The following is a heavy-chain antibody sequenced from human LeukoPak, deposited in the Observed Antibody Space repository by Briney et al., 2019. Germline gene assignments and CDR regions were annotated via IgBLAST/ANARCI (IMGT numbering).Heavy chain of an antibody. CDR1: GFTFSSYA. J-gene: IGHJ6*03. Sequence: GGSLRLSCAASGFTFSSYAFTWVRQTPGKGLEWVSVIRATGGKTYYGNSVKGRFTISRDNSNNTLYLQMNSLRADDTAVYYCARTDDFWSGYVYYYYIDVWGKGTTVTVSS. CDR2: IRATGGKT. CDR3: ARTDDFWSGYVYYYYIDV. D-gene: IGHD3-3*01. V-gene: IGHV3-23*01.